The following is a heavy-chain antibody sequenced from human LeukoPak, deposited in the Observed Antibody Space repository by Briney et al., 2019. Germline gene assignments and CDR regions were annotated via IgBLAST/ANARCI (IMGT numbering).Heavy chain of an antibody. D-gene: IGHD3-10*01. Sequence: GGSLRLSCAASGFIFDDYALHWVRQAPGKGLEWVSGISWNSGSIGYADSVKGRFTISRDNAKNFLYLQMNSLRAEDTALYYCAKGIRSGNYLIDYWGQGTLVTVSS. CDR1: GFIFDDYA. V-gene: IGHV3-9*01. CDR3: AKGIRSGNYLIDY. CDR2: ISWNSGSI. J-gene: IGHJ4*02.